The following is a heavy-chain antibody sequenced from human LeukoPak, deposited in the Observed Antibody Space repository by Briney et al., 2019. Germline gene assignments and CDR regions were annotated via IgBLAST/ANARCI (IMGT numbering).Heavy chain of an antibody. CDR2: INSDGSST. Sequence: GGSLRLSCAASGFTFSSYWMHWVRQAPGKGLVWVSRINSDGSSTSYADSVKGRFTISRDNAKNTLYLQMNTPRAEDTAVYYCVRDLDLGGYSSFVSWGQGTLVTVSS. CDR1: GFTFSSYW. D-gene: IGHD4-23*01. CDR3: VRDLDLGGYSSFVS. J-gene: IGHJ4*02. V-gene: IGHV3-74*01.